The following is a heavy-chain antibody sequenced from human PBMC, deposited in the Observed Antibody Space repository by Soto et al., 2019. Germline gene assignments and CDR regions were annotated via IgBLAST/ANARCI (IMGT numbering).Heavy chain of an antibody. CDR3: ARQGDGYTYDYYGMDV. Sequence: SETLSLTCTVSGGSISSSSYYWGWIRQPPGKGLEWIGSIYYSGSTYYNPSLKSRVTISVDTSKNQFSLKLSSVTAADTAVYYCARQGDGYTYDYYGMDVWGQGTTVTVSS. CDR1: GGSISSSSYY. D-gene: IGHD5-12*01. CDR2: IYYSGST. V-gene: IGHV4-39*01. J-gene: IGHJ6*02.